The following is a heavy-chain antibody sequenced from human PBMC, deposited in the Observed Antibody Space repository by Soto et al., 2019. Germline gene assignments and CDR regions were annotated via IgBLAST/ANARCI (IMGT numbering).Heavy chain of an antibody. CDR1: GGSISSSSYY. V-gene: IGHV4-39*01. CDR3: ARALPYYYDSSGPDI. CDR2: IYYSGST. Sequence: SETLSLTCTVSGGSISSSSYYWGWIRQPPGKGLEWIGSIYYSGSTYYNPSLKSRVTISVDTSKNQFSLKLSSVTAADTAVYYCARALPYYYDSSGPDIWGQGTMVTVSS. D-gene: IGHD3-22*01. J-gene: IGHJ3*02.